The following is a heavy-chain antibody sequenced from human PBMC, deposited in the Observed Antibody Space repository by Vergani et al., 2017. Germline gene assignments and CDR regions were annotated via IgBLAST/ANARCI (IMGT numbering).Heavy chain of an antibody. CDR3: ATSYCGGDCYYPSADY. J-gene: IGHJ4*02. D-gene: IGHD2-21*01. Sequence: QVQLVQSGAEVKKPGASVKVSCKASGYTFTSYGISWVRQAPGQGLEWMGGFDPEDGETIYAQKFQGRVTMTEDTSTDTAYMELSSLRSEDTAVYYCATSYCGGDCYYPSADYWGQGTLVTVSS. CDR1: GYTFTSYG. V-gene: IGHV1-24*01. CDR2: FDPEDGET.